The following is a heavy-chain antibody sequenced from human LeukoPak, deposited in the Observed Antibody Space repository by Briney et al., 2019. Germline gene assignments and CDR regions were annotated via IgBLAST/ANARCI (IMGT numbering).Heavy chain of an antibody. CDR2: IIPIFGTA. CDR1: GGTFSSYA. CDR3: ARLQPSPLLGYCSGGSCPLGSDAFDI. J-gene: IGHJ3*02. V-gene: IGHV1-69*13. Sequence: ASVKVSCKASGGTFSSYAISWVRQAPGQGLEWMGGIIPIFGTANYAQKFQGRVTITADESTSTAYMELSSLRSEDTAVYYCARLQPSPLLGYCSGGSCPLGSDAFDIWGQGTMVTVSS. D-gene: IGHD2-15*01.